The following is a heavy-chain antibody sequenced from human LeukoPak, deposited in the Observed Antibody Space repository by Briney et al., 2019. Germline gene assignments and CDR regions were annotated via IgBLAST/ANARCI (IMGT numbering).Heavy chain of an antibody. CDR3: ARDLYSLGFDNWFDP. V-gene: IGHV3-30-3*01. Sequence: HPGGSLRLSCAASGFTFSSYAMHWVRQAPGEGLEWVAVISYDGSNKYYADSVKGRFTISRDNSKNTLYLQMNSLRAEDTAVYYCARDLYSLGFDNWFDPWGQGTLVTVSS. J-gene: IGHJ5*02. CDR2: ISYDGSNK. D-gene: IGHD6-13*01. CDR1: GFTFSSYA.